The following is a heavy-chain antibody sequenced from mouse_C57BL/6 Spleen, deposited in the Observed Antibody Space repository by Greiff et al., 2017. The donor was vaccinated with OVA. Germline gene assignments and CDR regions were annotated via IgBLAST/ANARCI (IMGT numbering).Heavy chain of an antibody. CDR2: INPNNGGT. Sequence: EVQLQQSGPELVKPGASVKMSCKASGYTFTDYNMHWVKQSHGKSLEWIGYINPNNGGTSYNQKFKGKATLTVNKSSSTAYMELRSLTSEDSAVYYCARSYYGSSLWYFDVWGTGTTVTVSS. J-gene: IGHJ1*03. D-gene: IGHD1-1*01. CDR3: ARSYYGSSLWYFDV. V-gene: IGHV1-22*01. CDR1: GYTFTDYN.